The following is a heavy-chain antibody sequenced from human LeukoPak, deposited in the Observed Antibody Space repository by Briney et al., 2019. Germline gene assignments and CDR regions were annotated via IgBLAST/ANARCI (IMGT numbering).Heavy chain of an antibody. J-gene: IGHJ5*02. CDR3: ARDPYYGDYVRWFDP. CDR1: GGSFSGYY. CDR2: INHSGST. D-gene: IGHD4-17*01. Sequence: SSETLTLTCAVYGGSFSGYYWSWIRQPPGKGLEWIGEINHSGSTNYNPSLKSRVTISVDTSKNQFSLKLSSVTAADTAVYYCARDPYYGDYVRWFDPWGQGTLVTVSS. V-gene: IGHV4-34*01.